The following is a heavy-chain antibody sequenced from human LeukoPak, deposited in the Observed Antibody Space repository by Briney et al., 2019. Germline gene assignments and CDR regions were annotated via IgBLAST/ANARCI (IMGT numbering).Heavy chain of an antibody. D-gene: IGHD6-19*01. CDR1: GFTFGTHA. CDR2: MNGRGDTT. CDR3: AKLAGIRGWYVYYFDY. Sequence: PGGSLRLSCAASGFTFGTHAMTWVCQAPGKGLEWVSGMNGRGDTTYYADSVKGRFTISRDNSKNTLFLQMNSLRAEDTAVYYCAKLAGIRGWYVYYFDYWGQGTLVTVS. J-gene: IGHJ4*02. V-gene: IGHV3-23*01.